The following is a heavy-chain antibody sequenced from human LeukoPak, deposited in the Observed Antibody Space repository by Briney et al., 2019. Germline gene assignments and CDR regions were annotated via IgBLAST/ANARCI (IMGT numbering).Heavy chain of an antibody. J-gene: IGHJ4*02. CDR1: GFTVSSNY. Sequence: GGSLRLSCAASGFTVSSNYMSWVRQAPGKGLEWVSAISGSGGSTYYADSVKGRFTISRDNSKNTLYLQMNSLRAEDTAVYYCAKDSSSWYTTDYWGQGTLVTVSS. V-gene: IGHV3-23*01. CDR3: AKDSSSWYTTDY. D-gene: IGHD6-13*01. CDR2: ISGSGGST.